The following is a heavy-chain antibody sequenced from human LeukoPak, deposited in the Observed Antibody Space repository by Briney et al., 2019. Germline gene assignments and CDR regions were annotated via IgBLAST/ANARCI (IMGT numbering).Heavy chain of an antibody. V-gene: IGHV3-30-3*01. Sequence: PSGGSLRLSCAASGFTFSSYAMHWVRQAPGKGLEWVAVISYDGSNKYYADSVKGRFTISRDDSKNTLYLQMNSLRAEDTAVYYCASGFSSSSSGLYWGQGTLVTVSS. CDR3: ASGFSSSSSGLY. J-gene: IGHJ4*02. CDR1: GFTFSSYA. D-gene: IGHD6-6*01. CDR2: ISYDGSNK.